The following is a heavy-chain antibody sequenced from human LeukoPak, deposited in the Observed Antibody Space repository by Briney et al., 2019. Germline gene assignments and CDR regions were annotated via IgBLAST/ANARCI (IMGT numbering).Heavy chain of an antibody. D-gene: IGHD6-13*01. CDR3: AKGAGYSSNWNFDY. Sequence: GRSLRLSCAASGFTFSSNYMSWVRQAPGKGLEWVSVNYSGGSTYYADSVKGRFTISRDNSKNTLYLQMNSLRLEDTAGYYCAKGAGYSSNWNFDYWGQGTLVTVSS. CDR1: GFTFSSNY. CDR2: NYSGGST. V-gene: IGHV3-53*01. J-gene: IGHJ4*02.